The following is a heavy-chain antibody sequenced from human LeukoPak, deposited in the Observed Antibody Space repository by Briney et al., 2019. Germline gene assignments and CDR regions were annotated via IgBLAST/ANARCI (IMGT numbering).Heavy chain of an antibody. CDR1: GFTFDDYA. CDR2: ISWNSGSI. V-gene: IGHV3-9*01. J-gene: IGHJ4*02. D-gene: IGHD6-19*01. CDR3: AKDATYSSGWTDY. Sequence: GRSLRLSCAASGFTFDDYAMHWVRQAPGNGLEWVSGISWNSGSIGYADSVKGRFTISRDKAKNSLYLQMNSLRAEDTALYYCAKDATYSSGWTDYWGQGTLVTVSS.